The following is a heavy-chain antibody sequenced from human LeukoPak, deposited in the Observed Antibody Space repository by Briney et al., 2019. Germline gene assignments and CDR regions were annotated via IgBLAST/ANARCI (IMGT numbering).Heavy chain of an antibody. V-gene: IGHV1-46*01. D-gene: IGHD2-8*01. Sequence: ASVKVSCKASGYTFTSYYMHWVRQAPGQGLEWMGIINPSGGSTSHAQKFQGRVTMTRDTSTSTVYMELSSLRSEDTAVYYCARGRNIVLMVYAIGYFDYWGQGTLVTVSS. J-gene: IGHJ4*02. CDR3: ARGRNIVLMVYAIGYFDY. CDR1: GYTFTSYY. CDR2: INPSGGST.